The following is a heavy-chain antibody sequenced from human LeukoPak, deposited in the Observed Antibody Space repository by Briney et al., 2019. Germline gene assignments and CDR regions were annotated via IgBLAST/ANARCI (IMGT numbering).Heavy chain of an antibody. CDR2: IYTSGST. Sequence: PSETLSLTCTVSGGSISSYYWSWIRQPAGKGLEWIGRIYTSGSTNYNPSLKSRVTISVDTSKNQFSLKLSSVTAADTAVYYCARGYCSSTSCPRFDPWGQGTLVTVSS. J-gene: IGHJ5*02. CDR1: GGSISSYY. V-gene: IGHV4-4*07. D-gene: IGHD2-2*01. CDR3: ARGYCSSTSCPRFDP.